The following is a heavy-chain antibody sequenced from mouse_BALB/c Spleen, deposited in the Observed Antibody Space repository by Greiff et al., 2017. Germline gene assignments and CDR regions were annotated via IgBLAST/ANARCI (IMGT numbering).Heavy chain of an antibody. J-gene: IGHJ4*01. Sequence: EVKLVESGGGLVQPGGSRKLSCAASGFTFSSFGMHWVRQAPEKGLEWVAYISSGSSTIYYADTVKGRFTISRDNPKNTLFLQMTSLRSEDTAMYYGAREGYYGKVYYAMDYWGQGTSVTVSS. CDR2: ISSGSSTI. CDR3: AREGYYGKVYYAMDY. V-gene: IGHV5-17*02. CDR1: GFTFSSFG. D-gene: IGHD2-1*01.